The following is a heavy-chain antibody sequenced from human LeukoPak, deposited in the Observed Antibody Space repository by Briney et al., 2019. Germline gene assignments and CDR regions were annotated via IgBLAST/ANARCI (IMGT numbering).Heavy chain of an antibody. J-gene: IGHJ6*03. CDR2: INAYNGNT. CDR3: ARDRHIAAAVYYYYMDV. CDR1: GYTVTSYI. D-gene: IGHD6-13*01. Sequence: ASVKVSCKASGYTVTSYIISGVRQAPGQGLEWMGWINAYNGNTDYAQRVQGRVTMTTDTSTSTAYMELRSLRSDDTAVYYCARDRHIAAAVYYYYMDVWGKGTPVTVSS. V-gene: IGHV1-18*01.